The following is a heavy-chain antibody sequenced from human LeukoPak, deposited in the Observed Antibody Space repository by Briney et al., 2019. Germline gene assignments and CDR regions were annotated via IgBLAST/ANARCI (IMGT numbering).Heavy chain of an antibody. CDR3: ASRPRKGGHYYYYYMDV. J-gene: IGHJ6*03. CDR2: ITPIFGTA. CDR1: GGTFSSYA. Sequence: ASVKVSCKASGGTFSSYAISWVRQAPGQGLEWMGGITPIFGTANYAQKFQGRVTITTDESTSTAYMELSSLRSEDTAVYYCASRPRKGGHYYYYYMDVWGKGTTVTVSS. D-gene: IGHD2-15*01. V-gene: IGHV1-69*05.